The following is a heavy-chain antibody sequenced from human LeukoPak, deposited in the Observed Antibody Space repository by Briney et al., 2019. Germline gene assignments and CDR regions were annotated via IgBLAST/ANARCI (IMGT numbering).Heavy chain of an antibody. CDR1: GGSMSSYY. V-gene: IGHV4-59*01. CDR2: IYYSGVT. CDR3: ARFQSARIVNNNWFDP. Sequence: SETLSLTCTVSGGSMSSYYWSWIRQPPGRGLEWIGYIYYSGVTNYNPSLKSGVTISVDTSKNQSSLKLSSVTAADTAVYYCARFQSARIVNNNWFDPWGQGTLVTVSS. J-gene: IGHJ5*02. D-gene: IGHD1-26*01.